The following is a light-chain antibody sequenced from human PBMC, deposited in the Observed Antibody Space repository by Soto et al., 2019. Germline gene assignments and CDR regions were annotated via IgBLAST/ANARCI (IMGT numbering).Light chain of an antibody. CDR2: GAS. CDR1: QSVSRNY. V-gene: IGKV3-20*01. Sequence: EIVLTQSPGTLSLSPGERATLSCRASQSVSRNYLAWYQQKPGQAPRLLIYGASSRATGIPDRFRGSGSGTDFTLTISRLEPEDFAVYYCQQYGSSRTFGQGTKVDIK. J-gene: IGKJ1*01. CDR3: QQYGSSRT.